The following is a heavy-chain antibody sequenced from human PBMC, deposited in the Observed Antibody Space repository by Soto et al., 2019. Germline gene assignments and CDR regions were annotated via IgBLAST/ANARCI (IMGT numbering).Heavy chain of an antibody. CDR2: ISGSGGST. D-gene: IGHD2-15*01. Sequence: LRLSCAASGFTFSSYAMSWVRQAPGKGLEWVSAISGSGGSTYYADSVKGRFTISRDNSKNTLYLQMNSLRAEDTAVYYCKGYCSGGSCPSAVAVAAASDYWGQGTLVTVSS. CDR3: KGYCSGGSCPSAVAVAAASDY. V-gene: IGHV3-23*01. CDR1: GFTFSSYA. J-gene: IGHJ4*02.